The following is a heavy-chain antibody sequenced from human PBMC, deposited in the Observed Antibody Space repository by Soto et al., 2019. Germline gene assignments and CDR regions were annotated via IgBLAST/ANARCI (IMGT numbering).Heavy chain of an antibody. J-gene: IGHJ3*02. CDR1: GGSVSSGSYY. CDR2: IYYSGST. V-gene: IGHV4-61*01. Sequence: SETLSLTCTVSGGSVSSGSYYWSWIRQPPGKGLEWIGYIYYSGSTNYNPSLKSRVTISVDTSKNQFSLKLSSVTAADTAVYYCARVSRPDILTRTHAFDIWGQGTIVTV. D-gene: IGHD3-9*01. CDR3: ARVSRPDILTRTHAFDI.